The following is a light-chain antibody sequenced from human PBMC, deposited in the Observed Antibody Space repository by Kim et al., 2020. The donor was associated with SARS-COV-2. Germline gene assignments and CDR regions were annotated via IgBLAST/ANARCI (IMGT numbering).Light chain of an antibody. CDR2: QDT. J-gene: IGLJ2*01. V-gene: IGLV3-1*01. Sequence: VSPGQTASNTCSGDKLGDKYASWYQQKPGQSPVVVIYQDTKRPSGIPERFSGSNSGNTATLTISGTQAMDEDDYYCQAWDSSTSVVFGGGTQLTVL. CDR1: KLGDKY. CDR3: QAWDSSTSVV.